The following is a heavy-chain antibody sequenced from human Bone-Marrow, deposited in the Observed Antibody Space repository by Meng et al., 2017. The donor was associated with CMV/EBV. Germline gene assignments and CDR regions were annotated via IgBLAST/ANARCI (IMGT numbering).Heavy chain of an antibody. CDR1: GGSFSGYY. CDR2: IYHSGST. J-gene: IGHJ4*02. Sequence: GSLRLSCAVYGGSFSGYYWSWIRQPPGKGLEWIGEIYHSGSTNYNPSLKSRVTISVDKSKNQFSLKLSSVTAADTAVYYCARDSITMVRGVSAEDYWGQGTLVTVSS. D-gene: IGHD3-10*01. V-gene: IGHV4-34*01. CDR3: ARDSITMVRGVSAEDY.